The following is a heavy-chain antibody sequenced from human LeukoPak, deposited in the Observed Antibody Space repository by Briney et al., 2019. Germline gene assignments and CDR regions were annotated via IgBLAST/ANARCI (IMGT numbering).Heavy chain of an antibody. CDR2: INHSGST. CDR1: GGSFSGYY. CDR3: ARGCVLRYFDWLPHYNWFDP. V-gene: IGHV4-34*01. Sequence: SETLSLTCAVYGGSFSGYYWSWIRQPPGKGLEWIGEINHSGSTNYNPSLKSRVTISVDTSKNQFSLKLSSVTAADTAVYYCARGCVLRYFDWLPHYNWFDPWGQGTLVTVSS. J-gene: IGHJ5*02. D-gene: IGHD3-9*01.